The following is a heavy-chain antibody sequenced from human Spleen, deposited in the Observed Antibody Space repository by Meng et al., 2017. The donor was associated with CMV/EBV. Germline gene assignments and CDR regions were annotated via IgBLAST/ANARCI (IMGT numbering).Heavy chain of an antibody. CDR2: IDSDGSTA. J-gene: IGHJ4*02. V-gene: IGHV3-74*01. D-gene: IGHD1-1*01. Sequence: GGSLRLSCAASGFTFSSYWMHWVRQAPGKGLVWVSHIDSDGSTATYADSVRGRFTISRDNAKNSLYLQMNSLRAEDTAVYYCARASGKNRPYDYWGQGTLVTVSS. CDR1: GFTFSSYW. CDR3: ARASGKNRPYDY.